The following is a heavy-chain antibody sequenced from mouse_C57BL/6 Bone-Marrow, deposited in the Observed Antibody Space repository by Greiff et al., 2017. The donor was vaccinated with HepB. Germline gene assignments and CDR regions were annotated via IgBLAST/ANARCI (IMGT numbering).Heavy chain of an antibody. CDR1: GFTFTNSY. J-gene: IGHJ2*01. CDR2: IDPANGNT. V-gene: IGHV14-3*01. Sequence: VQLQQSVAELVRPGASVKLSCTASGFTFTNSYMHWVKQRPEQGLEWIGRIDPANGNTNYAPKFQGKATITADTSSNTAYLQLSSLTSEDTAIYSWGYGYSDFDYWGQGTTLTVSS. CDR3: GYGYSDFDY. D-gene: IGHD2-2*01.